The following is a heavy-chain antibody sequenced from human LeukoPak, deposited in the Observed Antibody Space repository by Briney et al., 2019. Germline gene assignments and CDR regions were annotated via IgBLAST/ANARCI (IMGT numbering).Heavy chain of an antibody. Sequence: SETLSLTCTVSGGSISSYYWSWIRQPPGKGLEWIGYIYYSGSTNYNPSLKSRVTISVDTSKNQFSLKLSSVTAADTAVYYCARETIVVVPAASSGEARRYCSGGSCRYNWFDPWGQGTLVTVSS. D-gene: IGHD2-15*01. CDR1: GGSISSYY. CDR3: ARETIVVVPAASSGEARRYCSGGSCRYNWFDP. J-gene: IGHJ5*02. CDR2: IYYSGST. V-gene: IGHV4-59*01.